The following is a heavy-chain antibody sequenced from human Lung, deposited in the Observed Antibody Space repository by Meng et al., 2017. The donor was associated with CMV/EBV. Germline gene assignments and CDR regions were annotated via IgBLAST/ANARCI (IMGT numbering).Heavy chain of an antibody. D-gene: IGHD2-2*02. CDR3: AKMYCGTTSCYIFDF. V-gene: IGHV3-23*03. J-gene: IGHJ4*02. CDR2: IYSGGRST. CDR1: GFTFSDFA. Sequence: GGSLRLSCAASGFTFSDFAMSWVRQAPGKGLEWVSVIYSGGRSTSYADSVKGRFTISRDNSKNTLYLQMNRLRADDTAVYYCAKMYCGTTSCYIFDFWGLGTLVXVSS.